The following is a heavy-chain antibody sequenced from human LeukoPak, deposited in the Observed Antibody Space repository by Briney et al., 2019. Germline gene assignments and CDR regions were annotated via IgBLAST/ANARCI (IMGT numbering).Heavy chain of an antibody. CDR3: ARHTIAAAGIYFDY. D-gene: IGHD6-13*01. Sequence: GESLQISFQGSGYSFTSYWIGWVRPMPGRGLEWMGIIYPGDSDTRYSPSFQGQVTISADKSISTAYLQWSSLKASDTARYYCARHTIAAAGIYFDYWGQGTLVTVSS. J-gene: IGHJ4*02. CDR1: GYSFTSYW. V-gene: IGHV5-51*01. CDR2: IYPGDSDT.